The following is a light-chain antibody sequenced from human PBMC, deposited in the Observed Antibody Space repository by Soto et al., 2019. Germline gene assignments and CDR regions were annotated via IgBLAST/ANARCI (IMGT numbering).Light chain of an antibody. V-gene: IGKV3-15*01. Sequence: EIVMTQSPATLSVSPGERAALSCRTSQSVFSNLAWYQQKPGQVPRLLIYGASSRATGIPVRFSGSGSGTEFTLTISSLQSEDSAVYFCQQYINWPLTFDGGTKVEI. CDR3: QQYINWPLT. CDR2: GAS. CDR1: QSVFSN. J-gene: IGKJ4*01.